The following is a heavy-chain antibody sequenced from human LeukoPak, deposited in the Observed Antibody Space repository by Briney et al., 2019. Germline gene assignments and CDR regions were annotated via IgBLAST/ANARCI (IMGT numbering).Heavy chain of an antibody. J-gene: IGHJ3*02. V-gene: IGHV3-7*01. Sequence: GGPLRLSCAASGFTFSSYWMSWVRQAPGKGLEWVANIKQDGSEKYYVDSVKGRFIISRDNAKNSLYLQMNSLRAEDTAVYYCARERSRFWSGYYTDAFDIWGQGTMVTVSS. D-gene: IGHD3-3*01. CDR2: IKQDGSEK. CDR1: GFTFSSYW. CDR3: ARERSRFWSGYYTDAFDI.